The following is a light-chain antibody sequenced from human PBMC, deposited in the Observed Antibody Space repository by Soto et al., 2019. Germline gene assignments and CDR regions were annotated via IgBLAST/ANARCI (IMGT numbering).Light chain of an antibody. CDR3: AAWDDSLSGVV. Sequence: QLVLTQPPSASGTPGQTVTISCSGSSSNIRSHYVYWYQQLPGTAPKLLIYRNNQRPSGVSDRFSGSKSGTSASLAISGLRSEDEADYFCAAWDDSLSGVVFGGGTKLTVL. J-gene: IGLJ2*01. CDR1: SSNIRSHY. CDR2: RNN. V-gene: IGLV1-47*01.